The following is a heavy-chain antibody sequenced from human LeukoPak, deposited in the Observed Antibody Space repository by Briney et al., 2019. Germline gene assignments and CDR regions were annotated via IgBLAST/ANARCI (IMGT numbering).Heavy chain of an antibody. V-gene: IGHV4-61*01. Sequence: SETLSLTCTVSGGSVSSGSYYWSWIRQPPGKGLEWIGEINHSGSTNYNPSLKSRVTISVDTSKNQFSLKLSSVTAADTAVYYCASVRNYYYGMDVWGQGTTVTVSS. J-gene: IGHJ6*02. CDR2: INHSGST. CDR1: GGSVSSGSYY. CDR3: ASVRNYYYGMDV.